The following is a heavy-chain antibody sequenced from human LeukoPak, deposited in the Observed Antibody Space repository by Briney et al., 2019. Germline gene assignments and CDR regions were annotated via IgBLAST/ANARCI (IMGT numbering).Heavy chain of an antibody. CDR2: INHSGST. CDR3: ARAPRYFDWVGAFDI. D-gene: IGHD3-9*01. Sequence: PETLSLTCAVYGGSFSGYYWSWIRQPPGKGLEWIGEINHSGSTNYNPSLKSRVTISVDTSKNQFSLKLSSVTAADTAVYYCARAPRYFDWVGAFDIWGQGTMVTVSS. J-gene: IGHJ3*02. V-gene: IGHV4-34*01. CDR1: GGSFSGYY.